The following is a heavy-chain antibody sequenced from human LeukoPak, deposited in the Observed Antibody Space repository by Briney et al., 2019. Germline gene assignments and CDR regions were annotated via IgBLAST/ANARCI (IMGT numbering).Heavy chain of an antibody. CDR2: ISYDGSNK. CDR3: AKDRGNIYSGWYKWFDP. J-gene: IGHJ5*02. V-gene: IGHV3-30*18. D-gene: IGHD6-19*01. Sequence: GRSLRLSRAASGFTFSSYGMHWVRQAPGRGLEGVAVISYDGSNKYYADSVKGRFTISRDNSKNTLYLQMNSLRAEDTAVYYCAKDRGNIYSGWYKWFDPWGQGTLVTVSS. CDR1: GFTFSSYG.